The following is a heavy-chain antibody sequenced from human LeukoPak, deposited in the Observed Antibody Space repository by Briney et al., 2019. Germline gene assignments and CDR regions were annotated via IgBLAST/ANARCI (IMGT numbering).Heavy chain of an antibody. V-gene: IGHV5-51*01. Sequence: GESLKISCKGSGYSFTSYWIGWVRQMPGKGLEWMGIIYPGDSDTRYSPSFQGQVTISADKSISTAYLQWSSLKASDTAMYYCARHRSRYCSSTNCYGPYYFDYWGQGTLVTVSS. D-gene: IGHD2-2*01. CDR1: GYSFTSYW. J-gene: IGHJ4*02. CDR3: ARHRSRYCSSTNCYGPYYFDY. CDR2: IYPGDSDT.